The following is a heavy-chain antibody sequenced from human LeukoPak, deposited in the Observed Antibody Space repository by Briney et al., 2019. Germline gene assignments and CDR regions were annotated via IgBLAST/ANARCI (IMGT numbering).Heavy chain of an antibody. D-gene: IGHD5-24*01. CDR3: ARLRDGYNSEIDY. CDR1: GFTFSSYW. Sequence: PGGSLRLSCAASGFTFSSYWMHWVRQAPGTGLVWVSRINSDGSSTSYADSVKGRFTISRDNAKNTLYLQMNSLRAEDTAVYYCARLRDGYNSEIDYWGQGTLVTVSS. V-gene: IGHV3-74*01. CDR2: INSDGSST. J-gene: IGHJ4*02.